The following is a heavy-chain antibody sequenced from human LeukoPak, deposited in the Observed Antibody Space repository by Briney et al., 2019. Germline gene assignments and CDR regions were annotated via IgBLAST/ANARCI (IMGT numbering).Heavy chain of an antibody. CDR3: ARDRLQSSYYYYMDV. J-gene: IGHJ6*03. V-gene: IGHV1-18*01. CDR1: GYTFTSYG. D-gene: IGHD6-6*01. CDR2: ISAYNGNT. Sequence: ASVKVSCKASGYTFTSYGISWVRQAPGQGLEWMGWISAYNGNTNYAQKLQGRVTMTIDTSTSTAYMELRSLGSDDTAVYYCARDRLQSSYYYYMDVWGKGTTVTVSS.